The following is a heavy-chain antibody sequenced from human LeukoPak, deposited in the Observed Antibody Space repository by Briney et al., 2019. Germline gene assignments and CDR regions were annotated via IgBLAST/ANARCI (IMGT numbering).Heavy chain of an antibody. CDR1: GGSFSGYY. D-gene: IGHD6-19*01. J-gene: IGHJ6*02. CDR2: INHSGST. Sequence: SETLSLTCAVYGGSFSGYYWSWIRQPPGKGLEWIGEINHSGSTNYNPSLKSRVTISVDTSKNQFSLKLSSVTAADTAVYYCVRWLAGGNYYGMDVWGQGTTVTVSS. CDR3: VRWLAGGNYYGMDV. V-gene: IGHV4-34*01.